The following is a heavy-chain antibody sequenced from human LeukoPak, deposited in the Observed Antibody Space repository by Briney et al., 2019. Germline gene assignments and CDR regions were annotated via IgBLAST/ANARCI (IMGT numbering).Heavy chain of an antibody. J-gene: IGHJ4*02. CDR1: GGSFSGYY. CDR3: ARGPLEVPYYFDY. Sequence: SETLSLTCAVYGGSFSGYYWSWIRQPPGKGLEWIGEINHSGSTNYNPSLKGRVTISVDTSKNQFSLKLSSVTAAVTAVYYCARGPLEVPYYFDYWGQGTLVTVSS. V-gene: IGHV4-34*01. CDR2: INHSGST.